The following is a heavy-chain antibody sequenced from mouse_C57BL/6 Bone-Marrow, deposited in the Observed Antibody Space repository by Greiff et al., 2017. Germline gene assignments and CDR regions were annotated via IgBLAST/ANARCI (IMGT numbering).Heavy chain of an antibody. V-gene: IGHV5-17*03. CDR3: ARRGGYDDYYAMDY. Sequence: EVMLVESGGDLVKPGGSLKLSCAASGFTFSDYGMHWVRQAPEKGLEWVAYISSGSSTIYYADTVKGRFTISRDNAKNTLFLQMTSLRSEDTAMYYCARRGGYDDYYAMDYWGQGTSVTVSS. J-gene: IGHJ4*01. D-gene: IGHD2-2*01. CDR2: ISSGSSTI. CDR1: GFTFSDYG.